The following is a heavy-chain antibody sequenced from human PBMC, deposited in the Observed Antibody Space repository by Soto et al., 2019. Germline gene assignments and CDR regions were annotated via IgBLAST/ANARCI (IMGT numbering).Heavy chain of an antibody. J-gene: IGHJ4*02. Sequence: QITLKESGPTLVKPTQTLTLTCTFSGFSLSTSGVGVGWIRQPPGKALEWLALIYWDDDKRYSPSLKSRLTIXXDXSXXHVVLTMTNMDPVDTATYYCALSSYYDSSGYCPDYWGQGTLVTVSS. CDR3: ALSSYYDSSGYCPDY. CDR1: GFSLSTSGVG. CDR2: IYWDDDK. V-gene: IGHV2-5*02. D-gene: IGHD3-22*01.